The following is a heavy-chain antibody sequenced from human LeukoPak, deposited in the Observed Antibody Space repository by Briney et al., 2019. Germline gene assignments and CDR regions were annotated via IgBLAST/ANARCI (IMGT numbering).Heavy chain of an antibody. CDR3: ARDLITKGPTGNYYYYGMDV. V-gene: IGHV4-59*01. Sequence: SETLSLTCTVSGGSLSSYYWSWIRQPPGRGLEWIGYIYYSGSTNHNPSLKSRVTISVDTSKNQFSLKLSSVTAADTAVYYCARDLITKGPTGNYYYYGMDVWGQGTTVTVSS. CDR1: GGSLSSYY. J-gene: IGHJ6*02. D-gene: IGHD1-14*01. CDR2: IYYSGST.